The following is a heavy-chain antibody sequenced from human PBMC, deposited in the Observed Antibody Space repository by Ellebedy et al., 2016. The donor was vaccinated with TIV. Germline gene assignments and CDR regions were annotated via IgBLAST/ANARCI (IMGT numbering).Heavy chain of an antibody. CDR3: ASRSGRGAGYSYGYYYYYGMDV. CDR1: GGTFSSYA. V-gene: IGHV1-69*06. D-gene: IGHD5-18*01. CDR2: IIPIFGTA. Sequence: SVKVSXKASGGTFSSYAISWVRQAPGQGLEWMGGIIPIFGTANYAQKFQGRVTITADKSTSTAYMELSSLRSEDTAVYYCASRSGRGAGYSYGYYYYYGMDVWGQGTTVTVSS. J-gene: IGHJ6*02.